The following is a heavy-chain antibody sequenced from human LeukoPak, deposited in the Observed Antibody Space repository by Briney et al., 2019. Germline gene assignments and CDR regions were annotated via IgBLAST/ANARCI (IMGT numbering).Heavy chain of an antibody. CDR1: GYTFTSYD. Sequence: ASVKVSCKASGYTFTSYDINWVRQATGQGLEWMGWMNPNSGNAGYAQKFQGRVTMTRNTSISTAYMELSSLRSEDTAVYYCARGQRVEMATIQPWGQGTLVTVSS. CDR3: ARGQRVEMATIQP. J-gene: IGHJ5*02. CDR2: MNPNSGNA. V-gene: IGHV1-8*01. D-gene: IGHD5-24*01.